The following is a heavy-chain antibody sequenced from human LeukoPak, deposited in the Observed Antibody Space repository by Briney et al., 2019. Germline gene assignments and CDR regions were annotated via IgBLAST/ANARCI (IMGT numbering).Heavy chain of an antibody. Sequence: PSETLSLTCTVSGGSISSGGYYWSWIRQHPGKGLEWIGYIYYSGSTYYNPSLKSRVTISVDTSKNQFSLKLSSVTAADTAVYYCARERRNYYYYYGMDVWGQGTTVTVSS. CDR1: GGSISSGGYY. J-gene: IGHJ6*02. CDR3: ARERRNYYYYYGMDV. V-gene: IGHV4-31*03. CDR2: IYYSGST.